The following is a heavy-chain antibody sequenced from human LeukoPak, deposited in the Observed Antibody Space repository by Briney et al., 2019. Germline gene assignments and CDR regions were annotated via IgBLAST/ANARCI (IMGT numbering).Heavy chain of an antibody. J-gene: IGHJ6*02. CDR1: GFTFSNYA. Sequence: QPGGSLRLSCAASGFTFSNYAMSWVRQAPGKGLEWVSGISSSGGSIYYADSVKGRFTISRDNAKNSLYLQMNSLRAEDTAVYYCARDRWSYYNLYYYYYGMDVWGQGTTVTVSS. CDR3: ARDRWSYYNLYYYYYGMDV. D-gene: IGHD3-10*01. V-gene: IGHV3-23*01. CDR2: ISSSGGSI.